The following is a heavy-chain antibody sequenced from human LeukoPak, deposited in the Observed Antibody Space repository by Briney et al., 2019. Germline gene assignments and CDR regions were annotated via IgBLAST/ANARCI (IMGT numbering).Heavy chain of an antibody. CDR2: ISGYSGKT. J-gene: IGHJ4*02. D-gene: IGHD3-22*01. V-gene: IGHV1-18*01. Sequence: VASVNVSCKTSGYLFTTYGISWVRQAPGQGLEWMGWISGYSGKTNYAQKLQDRVTMTTDTSTNTAYMELRSLRSDDTAVYYCGRGPFYYDIDWGQGTLITVSS. CDR1: GYLFTTYG. CDR3: GRGPFYYDID.